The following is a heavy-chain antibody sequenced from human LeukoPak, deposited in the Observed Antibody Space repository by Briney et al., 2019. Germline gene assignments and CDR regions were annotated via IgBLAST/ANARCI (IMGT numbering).Heavy chain of an antibody. CDR2: VNGDGSDS. CDR1: GWTLSGYW. J-gene: IGHJ4*02. CDR3: LRGCDV. V-gene: IGHV3-74*01. Sequence: GGSLRLSCAASGWTLSGYWMNWVRQVPGRGLEWVSGVNGDGSDSDYADSVKGRFTISRDNAKTTMYLQMNSLRAEDSAIYYWLRGCDVWSQGTLVTVSS. D-gene: IGHD4/OR15-4a*01.